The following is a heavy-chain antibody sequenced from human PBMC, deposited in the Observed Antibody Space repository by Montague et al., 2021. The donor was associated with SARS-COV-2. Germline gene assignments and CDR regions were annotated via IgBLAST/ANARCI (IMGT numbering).Heavy chain of an antibody. CDR3: ARDQGYNWNYYYYYGMEV. CDR2: IYYSGST. CDR1: GGSISSCY. V-gene: IGHV4-59*12. Sequence: SETLSLTCTVSGGSISSCYWSWIRQPPGKGLEWIGYIYYSGSTNYNPSLKSRVTISVDTSKNQFSLKLSSVTAADTAVYYCARDQGYNWNYYYYYGMEVWGQGTTGAVSS. J-gene: IGHJ6*02. D-gene: IGHD1-20*01.